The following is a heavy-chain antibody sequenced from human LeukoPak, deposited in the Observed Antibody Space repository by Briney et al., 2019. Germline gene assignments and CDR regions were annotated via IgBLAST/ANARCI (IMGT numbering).Heavy chain of an antibody. CDR3: ARTRGIAVADVDP. D-gene: IGHD6-19*01. CDR1: GFTFNTYT. V-gene: IGHV3-48*01. J-gene: IGHJ5*02. CDR2: ISSSTTI. Sequence: GGSLRLSCAASGFTFNTYTMIWVRQAPGKGLEWISYISSSTTIYYADSVKGRFTVSRDNAKNSLYLQMNSLRAEDTAVYYCARTRGIAVADVDPWGQGTLVTVSS.